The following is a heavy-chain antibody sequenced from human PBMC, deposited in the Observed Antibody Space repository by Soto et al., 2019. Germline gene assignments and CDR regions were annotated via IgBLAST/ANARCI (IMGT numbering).Heavy chain of an antibody. V-gene: IGHV3-23*01. Sequence: GGSLRLSCAASGFTFSSYAMSWVRQAPGKELEWVSAISGSGGSTYYADSVKGRFTTSRDNSKNTLYLQMNSLRAEDTAVYYFAKDSLYYDSSGSPSWYFDLWGRGTLVTVSS. D-gene: IGHD3-22*01. CDR2: ISGSGGST. CDR3: AKDSLYYDSSGSPSWYFDL. CDR1: GFTFSSYA. J-gene: IGHJ2*01.